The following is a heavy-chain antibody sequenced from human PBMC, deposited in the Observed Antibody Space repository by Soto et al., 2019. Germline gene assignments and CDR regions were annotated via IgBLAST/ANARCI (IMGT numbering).Heavy chain of an antibody. Sequence: EVQLVESGGGLVKPGGSLRLSCAASGFTFSSYTMNWVRQAPGQGLEWVSSISGSSSYIYYADSVRGRFTISRDNARNSLYLQMNILRAEDKAVYYCARETGWSFDIWGQGTMVTVSS. V-gene: IGHV3-21*01. J-gene: IGHJ3*02. CDR1: GFTFSSYT. D-gene: IGHD7-27*01. CDR3: ARETGWSFDI. CDR2: ISGSSSYI.